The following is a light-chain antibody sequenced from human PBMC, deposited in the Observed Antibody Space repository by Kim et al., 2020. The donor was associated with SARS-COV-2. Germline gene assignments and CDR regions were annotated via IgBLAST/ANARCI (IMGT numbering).Light chain of an antibody. CDR2: KDS. Sequence: SYELTQPPSVSVSPGQTARITCSGDALPKQYAYWYQQKPGQAPLLVIYKDSERPSGIPERFSGSSSGTTVTLTISGVQAEDEADYYCQSADSTAFGGGTQLTVL. J-gene: IGLJ3*02. CDR1: ALPKQY. V-gene: IGLV3-25*03. CDR3: QSADSTA.